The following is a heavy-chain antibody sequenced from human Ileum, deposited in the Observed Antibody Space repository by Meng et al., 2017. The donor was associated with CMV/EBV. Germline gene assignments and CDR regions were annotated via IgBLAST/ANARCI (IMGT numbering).Heavy chain of an antibody. CDR2: ISVYNGKT. Sequence: QLVQSGAEVKKPGXSVKVSCKASGYTFSEYGITWVRQAPGQGLEWMGWISVYNGKTKYAQKVQGRVTLTKDTSTNTAYMELRSLRFDDTAVYYCAREGVGYCGGDCYSEYWGQGALVTVSS. V-gene: IGHV1-18*01. D-gene: IGHD2-21*02. CDR1: GYTFSEYG. CDR3: AREGVGYCGGDCYSEY. J-gene: IGHJ4*02.